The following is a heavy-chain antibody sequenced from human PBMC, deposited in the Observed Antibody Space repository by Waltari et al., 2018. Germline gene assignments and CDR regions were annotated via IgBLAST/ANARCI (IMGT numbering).Heavy chain of an antibody. J-gene: IGHJ4*02. D-gene: IGHD1-26*01. CDR3: AKQGGSYLQYFDY. V-gene: IGHV3-30*18. CDR1: GFPFSSYG. CDR2: ISYDGSNK. Sequence: QVQLVESGGGVVQPGRSLRLSCAASGFPFSSYGMHWVRQATGKGLEWVAVISYDGSNKYYADSVKGRFTISRDNSKNTLYLQMNSLRAEDTAVYYCAKQGGSYLQYFDYWGQGTLVTVSS.